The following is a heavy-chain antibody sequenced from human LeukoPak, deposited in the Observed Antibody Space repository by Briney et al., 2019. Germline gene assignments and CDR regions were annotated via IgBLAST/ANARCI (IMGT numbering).Heavy chain of an antibody. Sequence: PGGSLRFSCAASGFTFSSYWMHWVRQAPGKGLVWVSRINNDGSSTTYADSVKGRFTISRDNAKNTLYLQMNSLRAEDTAVYYCARDGAVGTTTVAFDIWGQGTMVTVSS. V-gene: IGHV3-74*01. D-gene: IGHD1-26*01. J-gene: IGHJ3*02. CDR1: GFTFSSYW. CDR2: INNDGSST. CDR3: ARDGAVGTTTVAFDI.